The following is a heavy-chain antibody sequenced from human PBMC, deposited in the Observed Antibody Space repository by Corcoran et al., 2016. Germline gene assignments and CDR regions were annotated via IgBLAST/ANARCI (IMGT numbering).Heavy chain of an antibody. CDR3: ARKLAAAGRRNWFDP. J-gene: IGHJ5*02. Sequence: QVQLQQWGAGLLKPSETLSLTCAVYGGSFSGYYWSWIRQPPGKGLEWIGEINHSGSTNYNPSLKSRVTISVDTSKNQFSLKLSSVTAADTAVYYCARKLAAAGRRNWFDPWGQGTLVTVSS. CDR1: GGSFSGYY. V-gene: IGHV4-34*01. CDR2: INHSGST. D-gene: IGHD6-13*01.